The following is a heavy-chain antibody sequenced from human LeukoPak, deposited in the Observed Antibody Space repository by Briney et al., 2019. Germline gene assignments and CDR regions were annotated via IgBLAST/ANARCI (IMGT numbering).Heavy chain of an antibody. D-gene: IGHD6-19*01. J-gene: IGHJ4*02. CDR1: GGSVSSGSYY. V-gene: IGHV4-61*01. CDR3: ARDITAVAGDYFDY. Sequence: PSETLSLTCTVSGGSVSSGSYYWSWIRQPPGKGLEWIGYIYYSGSTNYNPSLKSRVTISVDTSKNQFSLKLSSVTAADTAVYYCARDITAVAGDYFDYWGQGTLVTASS. CDR2: IYYSGST.